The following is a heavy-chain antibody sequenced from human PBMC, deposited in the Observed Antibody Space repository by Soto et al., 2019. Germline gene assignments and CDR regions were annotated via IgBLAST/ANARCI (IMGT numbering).Heavy chain of an antibody. CDR2: INDSGST. D-gene: IGHD3-9*01. V-gene: IGHV4-34*01. CDR3: ARSYHDLLTGYSYIDY. CDR1: GGSFSDYY. Sequence: LSLTCAVYGGSFSDYYWNWIRQPPGKGLEWIGEINDSGSTNYNPSLKSRVTISIDTSKNHFSLKLTSVTAADTAVYYCARSYHDLLTGYSYIDYWDQGTPVTVS. J-gene: IGHJ4*02.